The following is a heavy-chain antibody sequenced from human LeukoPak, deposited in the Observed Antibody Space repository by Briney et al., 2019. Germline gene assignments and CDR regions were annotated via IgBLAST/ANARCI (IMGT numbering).Heavy chain of an antibody. V-gene: IGHV3-7*01. CDR3: GRERVSAYDY. CDR2: IKPDGNEQ. Sequence: PGGSLRLSCAASGFIFSDYWMGWVRLAPEKEPQWVASIKPDGNEQYYVDSVRGRFVISRDNSRDSLFLQMYGLRDDDTAVYYCGRERVSAYDYWGQGSLVTVTS. CDR1: GFIFSDYW. J-gene: IGHJ4*02.